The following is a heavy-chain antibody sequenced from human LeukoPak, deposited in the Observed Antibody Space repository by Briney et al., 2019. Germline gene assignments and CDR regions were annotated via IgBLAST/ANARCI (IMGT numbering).Heavy chain of an antibody. CDR2: ISSSSSYI. CDR1: GFTFSSYS. J-gene: IGHJ3*02. CDR3: ARDFRDYGSGGDAFDI. D-gene: IGHD4-17*01. Sequence: GGSLRLSCAASGFTFSSYSMNWVRQAPGKGLEWVSSISSSSSYIYYADSVKGRFTISRDNAKNSLYLQMNSLRAEDTAVYYCARDFRDYGSGGDAFDIWGQGTMVTVSS. V-gene: IGHV3-21*01.